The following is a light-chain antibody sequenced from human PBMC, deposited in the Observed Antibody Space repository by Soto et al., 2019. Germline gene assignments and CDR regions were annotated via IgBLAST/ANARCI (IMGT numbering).Light chain of an antibody. CDR3: GTWASSLSAVV. CDR2: DNN. V-gene: IGLV1-51*01. CDR1: SSNIGNNY. J-gene: IGLJ2*01. Sequence: QSVLTQPPSVSAAPGQKVTISGSGSSSNIGNNYVSWYQQLPGTAPKLLIYDNNKRPSGIPDRFSGSKSGTSATLGITGLRTGDEADYYCGTWASSLSAVVFGGGTKLTVL.